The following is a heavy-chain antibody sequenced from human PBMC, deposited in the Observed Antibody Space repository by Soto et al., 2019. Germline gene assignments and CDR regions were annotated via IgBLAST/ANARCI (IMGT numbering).Heavy chain of an antibody. CDR1: GGTFSSYT. Sequence: QVQLVQSGAEVKKPGSSVKVSCKASGGTFSSYTISWVRQAPGEGLEWMGRIIPILGIANYAQKFQGRVTIYADKTTSTADRELGSVGTEDTAVYYCARVGGTPGSGRGNCDYWGQGTLVTVSS. CDR2: IIPILGIA. J-gene: IGHJ4*02. V-gene: IGHV1-69*02. D-gene: IGHD3-10*01. CDR3: ARVGGTPGSGRGNCDY.